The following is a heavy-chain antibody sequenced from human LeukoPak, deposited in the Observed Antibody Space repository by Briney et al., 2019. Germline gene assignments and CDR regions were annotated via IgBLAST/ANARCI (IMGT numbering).Heavy chain of an antibody. CDR2: IYDDNT. CDR1: GFTFTTYW. D-gene: IGHD3-10*01. V-gene: IGHV3-53*01. J-gene: IGHJ4*02. CDR3: AARKVRGVWFYLDY. Sequence: GGSLRLSCAASGFTFTTYWMHWVRQAPGKGLEWVSTIYDDNTYYADSVKGRFAISTDNSKNTLYLQMNSLRVEDTAVYFCAARKVRGVWFYLDYWGQGTLVTVSS.